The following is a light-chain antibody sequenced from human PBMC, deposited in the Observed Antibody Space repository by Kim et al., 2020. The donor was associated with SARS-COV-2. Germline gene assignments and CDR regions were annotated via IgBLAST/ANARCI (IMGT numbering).Light chain of an antibody. CDR3: QQYNSYPT. CDR2: KAS. J-gene: IGKJ1*01. V-gene: IGKV1-5*03. CDR1: HSISSW. Sequence: SAFVGDRVTITCRASHSISSWLAWYQQKPGKAPNLLIYKASSLQSGVPSRFSGSGSGTEFTLTISSLQPDDFATYYCQQYNSYPTFGQGTKVDIK.